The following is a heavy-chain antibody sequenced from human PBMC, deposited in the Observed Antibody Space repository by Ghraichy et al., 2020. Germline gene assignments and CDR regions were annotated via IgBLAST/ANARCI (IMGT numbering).Heavy chain of an antibody. J-gene: IGHJ3*02. CDR1: GFTFRNYA. CDR3: AKDSEIYNGLYDPFDI. V-gene: IGHV3-23*01. Sequence: GGSLRLSCSASGFTFRNYAMSWVRQAPGNGPECVSAIGGSGSATEYADSVKCRFTISRDDSKNTLFLQMSSLKVEDTAVYYCAKDSEIYNGLYDPFDIWGLGTIVTVSS. CDR2: IGGSGSAT. D-gene: IGHD3-10*01.